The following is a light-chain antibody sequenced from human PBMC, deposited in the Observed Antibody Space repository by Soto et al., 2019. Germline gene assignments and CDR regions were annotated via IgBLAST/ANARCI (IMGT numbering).Light chain of an antibody. V-gene: IGKV1-13*02. CDR1: QGSARA. J-gene: IGKJ4*02. Sequence: AIQLTQSPSSLSASIGDRVTITCRASQGSARALAWYQQKPGKPPSLLIYDASTPESGVPSRFSGSGSETHFTRPINSLQADDFATYYCQQFSTFPVTFGGGTRVDI. CDR3: QQFSTFPVT. CDR2: DAS.